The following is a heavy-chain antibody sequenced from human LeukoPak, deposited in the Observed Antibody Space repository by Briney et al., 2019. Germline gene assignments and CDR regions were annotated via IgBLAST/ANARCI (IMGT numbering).Heavy chain of an antibody. Sequence: GGSLRLSCEASGLTFSTYGMHWVRQTPGKGLEWVAVISNDGSNEKYAESVKGRFTISRDNSKSTLYLQMNSLRVEDTAVYYCAKDLVVSTFGQYYFHYWGQGTLVTVSS. CDR1: GLTFSTYG. D-gene: IGHD2-8*02. V-gene: IGHV3-30*18. CDR3: AKDLVVSTFGQYYFHY. J-gene: IGHJ4*02. CDR2: ISNDGSNE.